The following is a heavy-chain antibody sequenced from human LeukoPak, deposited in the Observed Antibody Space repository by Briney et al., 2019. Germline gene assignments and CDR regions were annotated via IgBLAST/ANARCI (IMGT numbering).Heavy chain of an antibody. CDR2: LWYDGSTT. D-gene: IGHD5-18*01. V-gene: IGHV3-33*01. Sequence: GGSVRLSCVASGYTFSSHGMHWVRQAPGKGLEWVAVLWYDGSTTYYADSVKGRFTISRDDSKNTLYLQMNSLRADDTAVYYCARDPQHSMDVWGQGTTVTVSS. CDR1: GYTFSSHG. J-gene: IGHJ6*02. CDR3: ARDPQHSMDV.